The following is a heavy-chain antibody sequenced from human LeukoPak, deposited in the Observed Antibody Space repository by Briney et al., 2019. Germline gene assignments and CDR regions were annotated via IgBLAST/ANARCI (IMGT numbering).Heavy chain of an antibody. V-gene: IGHV3-21*01. Sequence: PGGSLRLSCAASGFTFSTSAMNWVRQAPGKGLEWVSSIDMDSSHIDYAASVRGRFTISRDNARNSVCLQMNSLRVEDTAVYYCARDPLRYLRVGHYDYWGQGTLVAVSS. CDR3: ARDPLRYLRVGHYDY. D-gene: IGHD3-9*01. CDR1: GFTFSTSA. J-gene: IGHJ4*02. CDR2: IDMDSSHI.